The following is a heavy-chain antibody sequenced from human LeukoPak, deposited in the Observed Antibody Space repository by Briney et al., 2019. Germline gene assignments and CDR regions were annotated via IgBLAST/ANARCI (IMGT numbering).Heavy chain of an antibody. Sequence: PSETLSLTCAVSGGSFSDYYWTGIGQTPGKGLEWIGEMSSSGRCNYNPSLKSRVTISVDTSKNQFSLKLRSETAADTAVYYCARGRQDVNMILVLIAGVSCYLDVWSKGTTVTVS. CDR2: MSSSGRC. CDR1: GGSFSDYY. D-gene: IGHD3-22*01. V-gene: IGHV4-34*01. CDR3: ARGRQDVNMILVLIAGVSCYLDV. J-gene: IGHJ6*03.